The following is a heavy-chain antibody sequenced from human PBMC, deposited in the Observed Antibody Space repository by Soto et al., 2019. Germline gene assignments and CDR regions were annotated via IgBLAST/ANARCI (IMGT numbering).Heavy chain of an antibody. J-gene: IGHJ6*02. CDR1: GFTFSSYA. CDR3: ARDFRIYTIVMVSLPGNHYGVDV. V-gene: IGHV3-30-3*01. CDR2: ISDDGSSK. D-gene: IGHD3-22*01. Sequence: QVLLVQSGGGVVQPGRSLRLSCGASGFTFSSYAMHWVRQAPGKGLEWVAVISDDGSSKYYADSVKGRFTISRDNSKNSLNLQMNSLSAEDTAVYYCARDFRIYTIVMVSLPGNHYGVDVWGQGTTVTVSS.